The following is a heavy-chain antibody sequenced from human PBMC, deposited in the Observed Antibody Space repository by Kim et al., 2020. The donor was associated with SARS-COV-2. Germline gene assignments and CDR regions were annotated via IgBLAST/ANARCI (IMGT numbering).Heavy chain of an antibody. D-gene: IGHD5-12*01. CDR3: ASGGYSGYDSYYYYYGMDV. V-gene: IGHV3-48*03. Sequence: GGSLRLSCAASGFTFSSYEMNWVRQAPGKGLEWVSYISSSGSTIYYADSVKGRFTISRDNAKNSLYLQMNSLRAEDTAVYYCASGGYSGYDSYYYYYGMDVWGQGTTVTVSS. CDR1: GFTFSSYE. J-gene: IGHJ6*02. CDR2: ISSSGSTI.